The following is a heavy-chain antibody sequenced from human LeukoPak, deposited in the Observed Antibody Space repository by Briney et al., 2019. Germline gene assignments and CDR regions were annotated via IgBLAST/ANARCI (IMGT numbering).Heavy chain of an antibody. V-gene: IGHV3-48*01. D-gene: IGHD3-16*02. CDR2: ISSSSSTI. Sequence: SGGSLRLSCAASGFTFSSYSMTWVRQAPGKGLEWVSYISSSSSTIYYADSVKGRFTISRDNAKNSLYLQMNSLRAEDTAVYYCARGSDYVWGSYRYDYWGQGTLVTVSS. CDR3: ARGSDYVWGSYRYDY. CDR1: GFTFSSYS. J-gene: IGHJ4*02.